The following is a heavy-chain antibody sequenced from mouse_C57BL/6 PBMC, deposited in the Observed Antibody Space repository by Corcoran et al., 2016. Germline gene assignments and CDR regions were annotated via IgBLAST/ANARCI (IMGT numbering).Heavy chain of an antibody. CDR3: ARGYYGSRIDY. CDR2: IYPGSGNT. V-gene: IGHV1-66*01. Sequence: QVQLQQSGPELVKPGASVKISCKASGYSFTSYYIHWVKQRPGQGLEWIGWIYPGSGNTKYNEKFKGKATLTADTSSSTAYMQLSSLTSEDSAVYYCARGYYGSRIDYWGQGTTLTVSS. D-gene: IGHD1-1*01. J-gene: IGHJ2*01. CDR1: GYSFTSYY.